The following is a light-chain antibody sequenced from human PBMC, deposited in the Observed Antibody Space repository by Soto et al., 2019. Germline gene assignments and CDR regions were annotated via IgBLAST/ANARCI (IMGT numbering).Light chain of an antibody. Sequence: DIQMTQSPSTLSASVGDRVTITCRASQSISSWLAWYQQKPGKAPKLLIYKASSLESGVPSRFSGSGSGTVFTLTISSLQPDDFATYYCQQYNSYSLTFDGGTKVEIK. CDR3: QQYNSYSLT. V-gene: IGKV1-5*03. J-gene: IGKJ4*01. CDR1: QSISSW. CDR2: KAS.